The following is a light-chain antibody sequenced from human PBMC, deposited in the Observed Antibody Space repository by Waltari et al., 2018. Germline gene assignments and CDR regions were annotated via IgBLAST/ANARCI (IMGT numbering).Light chain of an antibody. CDR2: DAS. CDR1: QDISNY. V-gene: IGKV1-33*01. Sequence: DIQMTQSPSSLSAPVGDRVTITCQASQDISNYLNWYQQKPAKAPKLLIYDASNLETGVPSRSSGSGSGTDFTFTISSLQPEDIATYYCQQYDNLPLTFGGGTKVEIK. J-gene: IGKJ4*01. CDR3: QQYDNLPLT.